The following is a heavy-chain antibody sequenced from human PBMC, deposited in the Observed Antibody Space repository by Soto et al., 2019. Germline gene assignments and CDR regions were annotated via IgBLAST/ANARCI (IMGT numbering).Heavy chain of an antibody. V-gene: IGHV3-21*01. D-gene: IGHD6-6*01. J-gene: IGHJ6*02. CDR2: LSSDSTHI. Sequence: PGGSLRLSCSASGFAFERYTLNWVRQAPGKGLEWLSSLSSDSTHIYDAASVRGRFTIARDNAKMSFFLHMNSLRAEDTAVYYCASSSSSQYYYGMDVWGQGTTVTVSS. CDR1: GFAFERYT. CDR3: ASSSSSQYYYGMDV.